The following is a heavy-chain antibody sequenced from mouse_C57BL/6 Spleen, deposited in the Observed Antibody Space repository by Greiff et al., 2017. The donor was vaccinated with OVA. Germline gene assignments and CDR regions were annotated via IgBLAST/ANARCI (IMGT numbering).Heavy chain of an antibody. CDR3: ARGDGSSPFAY. D-gene: IGHD1-1*01. V-gene: IGHV1-64*01. Sequence: QVQLQQPGAELVKPGASVKLSCKASGYTFTSYWMHWVKQRPGQGLEWIGMIHPNSGSTKYNEKFKSKATLTVDKSSSTAYMQLSSLTSEDSAVYYCARGDGSSPFAYWGQGTLVTVSA. J-gene: IGHJ3*01. CDR1: GYTFTSYW. CDR2: IHPNSGST.